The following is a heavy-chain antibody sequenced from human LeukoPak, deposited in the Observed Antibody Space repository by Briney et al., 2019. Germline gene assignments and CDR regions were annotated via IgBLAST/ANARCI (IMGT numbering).Heavy chain of an antibody. CDR1: GFTFSSYS. D-gene: IGHD3-9*01. CDR2: ISSSSSYI. CDR3: AKDLILTTLYPLYYFDY. J-gene: IGHJ4*02. Sequence: GGSLRLSCAASGFTFSSYSMNWVRQAPGKGLEWVSSISSSSSYIYYADSVKGRFTISRDNAKNSLYLQMNSLRAEDTAVYYCAKDLILTTLYPLYYFDYWGQGTLVTVSS. V-gene: IGHV3-21*04.